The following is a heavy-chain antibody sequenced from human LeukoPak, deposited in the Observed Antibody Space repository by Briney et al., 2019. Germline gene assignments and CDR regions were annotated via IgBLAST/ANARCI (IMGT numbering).Heavy chain of an antibody. CDR3: ARGTYYYDSSGLPQ. Sequence: GGSLRLSCAASGFTFSSYNMNWVRQAPGKGLEWVSYISSSSSTIYYADSVKGRFAISRDNAKNSLYLQMNSLRAEDTAVYYCARGTYYYDSSGLPQWGQGTLVTVSS. V-gene: IGHV3-48*01. CDR2: ISSSSSTI. D-gene: IGHD3-22*01. CDR1: GFTFSSYN. J-gene: IGHJ4*02.